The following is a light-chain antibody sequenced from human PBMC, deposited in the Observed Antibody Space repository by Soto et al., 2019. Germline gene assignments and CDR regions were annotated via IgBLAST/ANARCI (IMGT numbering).Light chain of an antibody. Sequence: EIVLTQSPGTLSLSPGEGATLSCRASQSVSSSYLAWYQQKPGQAPRLLIYGASSRATGIPDRFSGSGSGTDFALTISLLEPEDLAVYYCQQYGSSHSFGPGTKVDIK. CDR2: GAS. CDR3: QQYGSSHS. J-gene: IGKJ3*01. CDR1: QSVSSSY. V-gene: IGKV3-20*01.